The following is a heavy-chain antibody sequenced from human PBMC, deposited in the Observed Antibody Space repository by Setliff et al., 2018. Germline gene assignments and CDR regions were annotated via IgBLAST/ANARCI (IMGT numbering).Heavy chain of an antibody. CDR1: GYTFTSYG. Sequence: ASVKVSCKASGYTFTSYGISWVRQAPGQGLEWMGWISAYNAITNYAQKLQGRVTMTTDTSTSTAYMEQRSLRSDDTAVYYCARDKAKWLVFNRWFDPWGQGTLVTVSS. V-gene: IGHV1-18*01. J-gene: IGHJ5*02. CDR3: ARDKAKWLVFNRWFDP. D-gene: IGHD6-19*01. CDR2: ISAYNAIT.